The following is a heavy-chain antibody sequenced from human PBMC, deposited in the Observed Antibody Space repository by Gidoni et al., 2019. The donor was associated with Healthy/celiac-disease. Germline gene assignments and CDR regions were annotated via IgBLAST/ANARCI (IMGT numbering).Heavy chain of an antibody. CDR2: ISYDGSNK. CDR3: AKDITAVAGKGYNWFDP. V-gene: IGHV3-30*18. D-gene: IGHD6-19*01. CDR1: GFTFSSYG. Sequence: QVQLVESGGGVVQPGRSLRLSCAASGFTFSSYGMHWVRQAPGKGLEWVAVISYDGSNKYYADSVKGRFTISRDNSKNTLYLQMNSLRAEDTAVYYCAKDITAVAGKGYNWFDPWGQGTLVTVSS. J-gene: IGHJ5*02.